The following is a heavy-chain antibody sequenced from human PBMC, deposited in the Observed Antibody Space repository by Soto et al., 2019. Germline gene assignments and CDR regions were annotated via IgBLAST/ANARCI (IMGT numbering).Heavy chain of an antibody. CDR3: AREWQQLVGSLDYYDGMDV. CDR2: ISAYNGNT. V-gene: IGHV1-18*01. D-gene: IGHD6-13*01. Sequence: QVQLVQSGAEVKKPGASVKVSCKASGYTFTSYGISWVRQAPGQGLEWMGWISAYNGNTNYAQKLQGRVTMTTDTPTSKAYMELRRLRSDDTAVYYCAREWQQLVGSLDYYDGMDVGGQGTTVTVSS. CDR1: GYTFTSYG. J-gene: IGHJ6*02.